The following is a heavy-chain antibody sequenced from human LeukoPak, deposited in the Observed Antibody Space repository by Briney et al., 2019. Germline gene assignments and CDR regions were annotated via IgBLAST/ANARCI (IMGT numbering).Heavy chain of an antibody. CDR3: AREWTSNYYDSSGYTFDY. V-gene: IGHV1-69*13. D-gene: IGHD3-22*01. Sequence: SVKVSCKASGGTFSSYAISWVRQAPGRGLEWIGGIIPIFGTAYYAQKFQGRVTITADESTSTAYMELSSLRSEDTAVYYCAREWTSNYYDSSGYTFDYWGQGTLVTVSS. J-gene: IGHJ4*02. CDR2: IIPIFGTA. CDR1: GGTFSSYA.